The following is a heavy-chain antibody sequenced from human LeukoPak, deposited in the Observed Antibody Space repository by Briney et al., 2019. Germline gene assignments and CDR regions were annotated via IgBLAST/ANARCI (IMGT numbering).Heavy chain of an antibody. J-gene: IGHJ4*02. CDR3: ARAFYSSSWYHKEDFFDY. CDR2: IYTSGST. Sequence: SETLSLTCTVSGGSISSYYWSWIRQPAGKGLEWIGRIYTSGSTNYNPSLKSRVTISVDTSKNQFSLKLSSVTAEETAVYYCARAFYSSSWYHKEDFFDYWGQGTPVTVSS. D-gene: IGHD6-13*01. CDR1: GGSISSYY. V-gene: IGHV4-4*07.